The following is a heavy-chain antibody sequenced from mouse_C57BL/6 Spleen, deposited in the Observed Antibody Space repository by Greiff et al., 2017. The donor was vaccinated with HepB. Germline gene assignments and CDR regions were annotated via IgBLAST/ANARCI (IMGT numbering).Heavy chain of an antibody. CDR2: ISSGSSTI. J-gene: IGHJ1*03. D-gene: IGHD2-3*01. CDR3: ARLDDGYFHWYFDV. V-gene: IGHV5-17*01. CDR1: GFTFSDYG. Sequence: EVQLVESGGGLVKPGGSLKLSCAASGFTFSDYGMHWVRQAPEKGLEWVAYISSGSSTIYYADTVKGRFTISRDNAKNTLFLQMTSLRAEDTAMYYCARLDDGYFHWYFDVWGTGTTVTVSS.